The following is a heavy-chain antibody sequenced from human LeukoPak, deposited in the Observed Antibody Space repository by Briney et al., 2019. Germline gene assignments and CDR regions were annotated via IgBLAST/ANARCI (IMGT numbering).Heavy chain of an antibody. V-gene: IGHV3-21*01. D-gene: IGHD1-26*01. J-gene: IGHJ3*02. CDR1: GGSISSSS. Sequence: ETLSLTCTVSGGSISSSSYYWGWIRQPPGKGLEWVSSIGSSSSYIYYADSLKGRFTISRDNAKNSLYLQMNSLRAEDTAVYYCARDPRAGATVGVAFDIWGQGTMVTVSS. CDR2: IGSSSSYI. CDR3: ARDPRAGATVGVAFDI.